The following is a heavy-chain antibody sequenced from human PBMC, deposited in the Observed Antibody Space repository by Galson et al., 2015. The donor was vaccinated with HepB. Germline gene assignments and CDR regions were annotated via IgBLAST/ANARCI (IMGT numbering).Heavy chain of an antibody. CDR1: GFTFGDHA. V-gene: IGHV3-49*03. CDR3: TRKSAGDSDY. D-gene: IGHD1-1*01. J-gene: IGHJ4*02. CDR2: IRHKGYGGTA. Sequence: SLRLSCAASGFTFGDHAMSWFRQAPGKGLGWVGFIRHKGYGGTAEYAASVKGRFTISRDDSKSIAYLQMNSLKIEDTAIYYCTRKSAGDSDYWGQGTLVTVSS.